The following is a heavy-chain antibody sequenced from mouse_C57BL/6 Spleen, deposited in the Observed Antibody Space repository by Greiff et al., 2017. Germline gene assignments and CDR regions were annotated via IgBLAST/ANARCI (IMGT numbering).Heavy chain of an antibody. V-gene: IGHV1-55*01. Sequence: QVQLQQPGAELVKPGASVKMSCKASGYTFTSYWITWVKQRPGQGLEWIGDIYPGSGSTNYNEKFKSKATLTVDTSSSTAYMQLSSLTSEDSAVYYCARGYYGSSYVEGYAMDYWGQGTSVTVSS. J-gene: IGHJ4*01. CDR2: IYPGSGST. CDR1: GYTFTSYW. D-gene: IGHD1-1*01. CDR3: ARGYYGSSYVEGYAMDY.